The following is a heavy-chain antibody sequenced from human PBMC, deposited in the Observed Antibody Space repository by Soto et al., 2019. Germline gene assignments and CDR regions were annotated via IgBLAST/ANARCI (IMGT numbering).Heavy chain of an antibody. D-gene: IGHD3-10*01. CDR1: GFTFSSYA. CDR2: ISGSGGST. J-gene: IGHJ4*02. V-gene: IGHV3-23*01. Sequence: GGSLRLSCAASGFTFSSYAMSWVRQAPGKGLEWVSAISGSGGSTYYADSVKGRFTISRDNSKNTLYLQINSLRAEDTAVYYCAKEYYYGSGSYYHIDYWGQGTLVTVS. CDR3: AKEYYYGSGSYYHIDY.